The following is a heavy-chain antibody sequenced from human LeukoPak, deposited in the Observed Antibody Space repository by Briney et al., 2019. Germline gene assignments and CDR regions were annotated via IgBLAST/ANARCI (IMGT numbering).Heavy chain of an antibody. Sequence: SETLSLTCGVSGDSISSYNWWTWVRQSPGRGLEWIAEIFHTGSTNYDLSLKSRVTISVDTSKNQFSLKLSSVTAADTAVYYCARQTAGTSWFDPWGQGTLVTVSS. CDR1: GDSISSYNW. D-gene: IGHD6-13*01. J-gene: IGHJ5*02. V-gene: IGHV4/OR15-8*01. CDR3: ARQTAGTSWFDP. CDR2: IFHTGST.